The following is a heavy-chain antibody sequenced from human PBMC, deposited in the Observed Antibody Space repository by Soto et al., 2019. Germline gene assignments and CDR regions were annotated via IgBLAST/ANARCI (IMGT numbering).Heavy chain of an antibody. J-gene: IGHJ6*02. V-gene: IGHV4-30-4*08. CDR1: GGSISYEYYH. CDR3: AREDDGGDRDYYGLDV. CDR2: IHYSGSI. Sequence: SETLSLTCTVSGGSISYEYYHWTWIRQSPGKGLEWIGYIHYSGSIIYNPSFKSRVTISVDTSKNQFSLQLSSVTAEDTAVYFCAREDDGGDRDYYGLDVWGQGTTVTVSS. D-gene: IGHD2-21*02.